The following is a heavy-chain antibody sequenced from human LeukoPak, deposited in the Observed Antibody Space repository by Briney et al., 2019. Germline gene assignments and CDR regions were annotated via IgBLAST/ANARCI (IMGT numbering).Heavy chain of an antibody. Sequence: GGSLRLSCAASGFTFSSYAMHWVRQAPGKGLEGVAVISYDGSNKYYADSVKGRFTISRDNSKNTLYLQMNSLRAEDTAVYYCARGEFGYGDYAYFDYWGQGTLVTVSS. CDR3: ARGEFGYGDYAYFDY. J-gene: IGHJ4*02. CDR2: ISYDGSNK. V-gene: IGHV3-30*04. D-gene: IGHD4-17*01. CDR1: GFTFSSYA.